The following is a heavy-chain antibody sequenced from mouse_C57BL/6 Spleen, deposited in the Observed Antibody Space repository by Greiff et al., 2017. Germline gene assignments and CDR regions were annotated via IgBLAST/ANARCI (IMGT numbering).Heavy chain of an antibody. Sequence: ESGPGLVKPSQSLSLTCSVTGYSITSGYYWNWIRQFPGNKLEWMGYISYDGSNNYNPSLKNRISITRDTSKNQFFLKLNSVTTEDTATYYCARETLYSNWYFDVWGTGTTVTVSS. CDR3: ARETLYSNWYFDV. D-gene: IGHD2-5*01. J-gene: IGHJ1*03. V-gene: IGHV3-6*01. CDR2: ISYDGSN. CDR1: GYSITSGYY.